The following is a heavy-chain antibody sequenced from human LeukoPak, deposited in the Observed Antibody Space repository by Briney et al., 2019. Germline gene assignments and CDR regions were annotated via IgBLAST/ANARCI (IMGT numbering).Heavy chain of an antibody. D-gene: IGHD5-24*01. J-gene: IGHJ4*02. Sequence: PGGSLRLSCAASGFTVSSNYMSWVRQAPGKGLEWVSVIHTGGSTYYADSVKGRFTISRDTSNNTLYLQMNSLRADDTAVYYCAREGKWPQLRYFDYWGQGTLVTVSS. CDR2: IHTGGST. CDR1: GFTVSSNY. CDR3: AREGKWPQLRYFDY. V-gene: IGHV3-53*01.